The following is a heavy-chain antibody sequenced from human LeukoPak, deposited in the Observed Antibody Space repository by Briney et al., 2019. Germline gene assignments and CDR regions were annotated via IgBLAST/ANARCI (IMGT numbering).Heavy chain of an antibody. D-gene: IGHD4-17*01. Sequence: TTSETLSLTCAVYGGSFSGYYWSWIRQPPGKGLEWIGEINHSGSTNYNPSLKSRVTISVDKSKNQISLSLTSVTAADTAVYYCVRDSPGGSYGDYDNWGQGTLVTVSS. V-gene: IGHV4-34*01. CDR3: VRDSPGGSYGDYDN. J-gene: IGHJ4*02. CDR1: GGSFSGYY. CDR2: INHSGST.